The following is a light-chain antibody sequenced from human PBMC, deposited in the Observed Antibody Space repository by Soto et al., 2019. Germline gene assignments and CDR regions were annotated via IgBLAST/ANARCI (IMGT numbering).Light chain of an antibody. V-gene: IGKV3-15*01. Sequence: MTQSPATLSVSPGERATLSCRASQSVSSHLAWYQQKPGQAPRLFIFGASTRSTGISTRFSCSGSATEFTLTSSCLQAEDFAVYYCHQYNSWPYTFGQGTKLEIK. CDR3: HQYNSWPYT. CDR1: QSVSSH. CDR2: GAS. J-gene: IGKJ2*01.